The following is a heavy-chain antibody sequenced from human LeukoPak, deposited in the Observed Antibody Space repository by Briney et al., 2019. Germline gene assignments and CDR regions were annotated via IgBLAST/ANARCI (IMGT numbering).Heavy chain of an antibody. CDR1: GGSISSYY. CDR3: ARARNPKYYYYYMDV. J-gene: IGHJ6*03. V-gene: IGHV4-59*01. CDR2: IYYSGST. Sequence: SETLSLTCTVSGGSISSYYWSWIRQPPGKGLEWIGYIYYSGSTNYNPSLKSRVTISVDTSKNQFSLKLSSVTAADTAVYYCARARNPKYYYYYMDVWGKGTTVTVSS.